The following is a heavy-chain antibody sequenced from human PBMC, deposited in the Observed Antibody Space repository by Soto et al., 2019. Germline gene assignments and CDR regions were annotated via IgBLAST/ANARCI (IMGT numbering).Heavy chain of an antibody. D-gene: IGHD2-15*01. CDR3: ARESRYCSGGSCYFLPGIDY. CDR2: IIPIFGTA. J-gene: IGHJ4*02. CDR1: GGTFSSYA. Sequence: QVQLVQSGAEVKKPGSSVKVSCKASGGTFSSYAISWVRQAPGQGLEWMGGIIPIFGTANYAQKFQGRVTITADESTSTACMELSSLRSEDTAVYYRARESRYCSGGSCYFLPGIDYWGQGTLVTVSS. V-gene: IGHV1-69*12.